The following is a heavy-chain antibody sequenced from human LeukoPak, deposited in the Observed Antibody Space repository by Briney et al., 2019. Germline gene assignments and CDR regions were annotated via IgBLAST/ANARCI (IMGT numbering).Heavy chain of an antibody. Sequence: SETLSLTCAVSGASISTTTSFWGWLRQPPGKGLEWIGRIYYSGSTFYNPSLKSRVTISVDTSRNQFSLRLSSVTAADTAVYYCARHGSTDYFDYWGQGTLVTVSS. D-gene: IGHD2-2*03. V-gene: IGHV4-39*01. CDR2: IYYSGST. CDR3: ARHGSTDYFDY. J-gene: IGHJ4*02. CDR1: GASISTTTSF.